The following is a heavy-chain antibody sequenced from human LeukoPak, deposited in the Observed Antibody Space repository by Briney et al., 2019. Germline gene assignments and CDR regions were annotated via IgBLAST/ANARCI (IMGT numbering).Heavy chain of an antibody. CDR3: ARGGVGATTYVWFDP. CDR1: GYTFTSYY. Sequence: ASVKVSCKASGYTFTSYYIHWVRQAPGQGLECMGIINPSGGSTSYAQKFQGRVTMTRDMSTSTVYMELSSLRSEDTAVYYCARGGVGATTYVWFDPWGQGTLVTVSS. J-gene: IGHJ5*02. D-gene: IGHD1-26*01. CDR2: INPSGGST. V-gene: IGHV1-46*01.